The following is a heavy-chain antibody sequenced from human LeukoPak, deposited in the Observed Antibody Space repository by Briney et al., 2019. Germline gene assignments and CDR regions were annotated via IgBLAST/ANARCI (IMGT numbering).Heavy chain of an antibody. CDR2: ISSSGNTI. J-gene: IGHJ4*02. CDR1: GFTFSSYW. CDR3: AKGRPHCSGGSCYSYGFDY. D-gene: IGHD2-15*01. Sequence: GGSLRLSCAASGFTFSSYWMSWVRQAPGKGLEWVSYISSSGNTIYYADSVKGRFTISRDNAKNSLYLQMNSLRAEDTAVYYCAKGRPHCSGGSCYSYGFDYWGQGTLVTVSS. V-gene: IGHV3-48*04.